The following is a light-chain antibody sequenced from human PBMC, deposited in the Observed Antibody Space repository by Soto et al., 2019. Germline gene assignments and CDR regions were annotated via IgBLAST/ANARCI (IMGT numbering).Light chain of an antibody. J-gene: IGKJ2*01. CDR1: QTTNTW. CDR2: DAS. Sequence: DIQMPQFPSTLSASVGDRVTITCRASQTTNTWLAWYQQKPGTAPKLLIYDASSLEGGVPSRFSASGSGTEFTLTISSLQPDYLATYYCQQYISYPYTFGQGTKVEIK. V-gene: IGKV1-5*01. CDR3: QQYISYPYT.